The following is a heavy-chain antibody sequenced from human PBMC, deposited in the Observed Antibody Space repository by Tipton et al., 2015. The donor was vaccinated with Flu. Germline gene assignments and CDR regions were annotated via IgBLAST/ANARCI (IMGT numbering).Heavy chain of an antibody. D-gene: IGHD6-6*01. Sequence: LRLSCAVSGGSISSYYWSWIRQPPGKGLEWIGSIYYSGSTYYNPSLKSRVTISVDTSKNQFSLKLSSVTAADTAVYYCARQYSSWLAFDYWGQGTLVTVSS. V-gene: IGHV4-59*05. CDR3: ARQYSSWLAFDY. CDR2: IYYSGST. J-gene: IGHJ4*02. CDR1: GGSISSYY.